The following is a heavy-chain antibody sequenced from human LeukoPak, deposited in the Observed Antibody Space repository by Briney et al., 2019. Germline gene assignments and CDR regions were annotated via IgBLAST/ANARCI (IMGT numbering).Heavy chain of an antibody. CDR3: AGEDDSYDY. J-gene: IGHJ4*02. D-gene: IGHD5-18*01. Sequence: PSETLSLTCTVSGGSISSYYWSWIRQPPRKGLEWIGYIYYSGSTNYNPSLKSRVTISVDTSKNQFSLRLSSVTAADTAVYYCAGEDDSYDYWGQGTLVTVSS. CDR1: GGSISSYY. CDR2: IYYSGST. V-gene: IGHV4-59*08.